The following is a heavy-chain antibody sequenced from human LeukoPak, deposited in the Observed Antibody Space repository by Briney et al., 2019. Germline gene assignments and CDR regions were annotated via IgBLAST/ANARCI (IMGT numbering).Heavy chain of an antibody. D-gene: IGHD2-2*01. CDR3: ARDKKGTSCYDY. J-gene: IGHJ4*02. Sequence: SETLSLTCTVSGGSISSYYWSWIRQSQGKGLEWIGFIYYSGSTTYNPSLKSRVTISVDTSKNQFSLKLSSVTAADTAVYYCARDKKGTSCYDYWGQGTLVTVSS. CDR2: IYYSGST. CDR1: GGSISSYY. V-gene: IGHV4-59*01.